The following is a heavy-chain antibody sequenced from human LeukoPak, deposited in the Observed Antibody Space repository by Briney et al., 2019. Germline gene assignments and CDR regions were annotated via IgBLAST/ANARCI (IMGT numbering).Heavy chain of an antibody. J-gene: IGHJ5*02. Sequence: GGSLRLSCAASGFTFNNYALSWVRQAPGKGLKWISAISGSGGSTYYADSVKGRFTISRDNSKNTLYLQMNSLRAEDTAIYYCAKDNLCLRTVTPRPGWFDPWGQGTLVTVSS. V-gene: IGHV3-23*01. D-gene: IGHD4-17*01. CDR3: AKDNLCLRTVTPRPGWFDP. CDR1: GFTFNNYA. CDR2: ISGSGGST.